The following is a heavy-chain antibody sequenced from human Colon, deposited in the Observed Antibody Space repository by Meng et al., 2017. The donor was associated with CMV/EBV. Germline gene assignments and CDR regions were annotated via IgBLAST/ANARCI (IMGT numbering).Heavy chain of an antibody. CDR2: IYYSGST. CDR1: GGSISSSSYY. Sequence: GSLRLSCTVSGGSISSSSYYWGWIRQPPGKGLEWIGSIYYSGSTYYNPSLKSRVTISVDTSKNQFSLKLSSVTAADTAVYDCAKDGRIFGVVSFDYWGQGTLVTVSS. CDR3: AKDGRIFGVVSFDY. V-gene: IGHV4-39*07. D-gene: IGHD3-3*02. J-gene: IGHJ4*02.